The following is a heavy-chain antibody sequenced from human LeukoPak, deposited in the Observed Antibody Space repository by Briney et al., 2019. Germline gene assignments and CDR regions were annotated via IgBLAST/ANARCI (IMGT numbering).Heavy chain of an antibody. CDR3: AREPLGGITISGVPY. V-gene: IGHV3-30*04. CDR1: GFTFSSYA. CDR2: ISLDGGEK. J-gene: IGHJ4*02. D-gene: IGHD3-3*01. Sequence: GKSLRLSCAASGFTFSSYAMHWVRQAPGKGLEWVAFISLDGGEKYYLDSVKGRFTISRENSKNTLYLQMNSLRAEDTAVYYCAREPLGGITISGVPYWGQGTLVTVSS.